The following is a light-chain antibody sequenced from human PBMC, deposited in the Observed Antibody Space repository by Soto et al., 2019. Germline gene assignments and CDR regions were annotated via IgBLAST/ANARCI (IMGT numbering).Light chain of an antibody. CDR2: DNN. CDR3: GTWDSSLSAEVI. CDR1: SSNIGNNY. Sequence: QSVLTQPPSVSAAPGQKVTISCSGSSSNIGNNYVSWYQHLPGTAPKLLIYDNNKRPSGIPDRFSSSKSGTSATLGITGLQAGDEADYYCGTWDSSLSAEVIFGGGTKLTVL. J-gene: IGLJ2*01. V-gene: IGLV1-51*01.